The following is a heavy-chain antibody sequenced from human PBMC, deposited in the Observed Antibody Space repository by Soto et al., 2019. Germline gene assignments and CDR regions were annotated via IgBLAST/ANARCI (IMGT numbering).Heavy chain of an antibody. V-gene: IGHV4-39*07. J-gene: IGHJ4*02. CDR1: GGSISSSSYY. Sequence: SETLSLTCTVSGGSISSSSYYWGWIRQPPGKGLEWIGSIYYSGSTSYNPSLRSRVTISEDTSKNQFSLKLLPVTTADTAVYFCAAGEASSRNLAPYYLDFWGQGTLVTVSS. D-gene: IGHD6-13*01. CDR3: AAGEASSRNLAPYYLDF. CDR2: IYYSGST.